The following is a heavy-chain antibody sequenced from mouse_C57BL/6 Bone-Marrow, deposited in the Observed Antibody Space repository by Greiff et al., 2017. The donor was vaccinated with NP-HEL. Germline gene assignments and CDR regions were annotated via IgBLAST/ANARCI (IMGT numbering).Heavy chain of an antibody. CDR3: ARARYGSSYGFAY. D-gene: IGHD1-1*01. J-gene: IGHJ3*01. CDR2: IYPGSGST. Sequence: QVQLQQPGAELVKPGASVKMSCKASGYTFTSYWITWVKQRPGQGLEWIGDIYPGSGSTNYNEKFKSKATLTVDTSSSTAYMQLSSLTSEDSAVYYCARARYGSSYGFAYWGQGTLVTVSA. V-gene: IGHV1-55*01. CDR1: GYTFTSYW.